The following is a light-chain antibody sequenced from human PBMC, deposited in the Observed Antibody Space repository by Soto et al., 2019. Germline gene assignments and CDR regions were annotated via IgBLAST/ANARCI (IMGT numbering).Light chain of an antibody. CDR2: YDD. V-gene: IGLV1-36*01. CDR3: AAWDDSLNGVV. Sequence: QSELTQPPSVSEAPRQRVTISCSGSSSNIGNNAVNWYQQLPGKAPKLLIYYDDLLPSGVSDRFSGSKSGTSASLDISGLQSEDEADYYCAAWDDSLNGVVFGGGTKVTVL. CDR1: SSNIGNNA. J-gene: IGLJ2*01.